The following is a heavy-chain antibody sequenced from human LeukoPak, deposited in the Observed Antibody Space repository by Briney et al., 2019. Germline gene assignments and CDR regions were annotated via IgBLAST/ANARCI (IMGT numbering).Heavy chain of an antibody. V-gene: IGHV3-23*01. CDR2: ISGSGGST. J-gene: IGHJ4*02. Sequence: GGSLRLSCAASGFTFSSYAMSWVRQAPGKGLEWVSAISGSGGSTYYADSVKGQFTISRDNSKNTLYLQMNSLRAEDTAVYYCAKGYYDYVWGSYYFDYWGQGTLVTVSS. CDR3: AKGYYDYVWGSYYFDY. CDR1: GFTFSSYA. D-gene: IGHD3-16*01.